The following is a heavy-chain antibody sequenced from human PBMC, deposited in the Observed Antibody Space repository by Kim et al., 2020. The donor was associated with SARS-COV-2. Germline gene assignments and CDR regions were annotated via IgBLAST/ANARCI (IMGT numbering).Heavy chain of an antibody. CDR3: ARGYSGSYYNY. Sequence: TNYNPSLKSRVTISVDTSKNQFSLKLSSVTAADTAVYYCARGYSGSYYNYWGQGTLVTVSS. CDR2: T. D-gene: IGHD1-26*01. V-gene: IGHV4-59*09. J-gene: IGHJ4*02.